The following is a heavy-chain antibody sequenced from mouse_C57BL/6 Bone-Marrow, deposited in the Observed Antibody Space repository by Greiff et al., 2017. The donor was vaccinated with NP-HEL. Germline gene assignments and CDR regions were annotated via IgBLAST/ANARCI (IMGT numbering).Heavy chain of an antibody. CDR3: ARLYVLYAMDY. J-gene: IGHJ4*01. CDR2: ISNGGGST. D-gene: IGHD1-1*01. Sequence: EVKLEESGGGLVQPGGSLKLSCAASGFTFSDYYMYWVRQTPEKRLEWVAYISNGGGSTYYPDTVKGRFTISRDNAKNTLYLQMSRLKSEDTAMYYCARLYVLYAMDYWGQGTSVTVSS. V-gene: IGHV5-12*01. CDR1: GFTFSDYY.